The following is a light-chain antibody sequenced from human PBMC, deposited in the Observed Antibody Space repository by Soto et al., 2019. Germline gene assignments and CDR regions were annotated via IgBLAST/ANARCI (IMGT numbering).Light chain of an antibody. Sequence: SYELTQPLSVSVALGQTARITCGGNNIGSKNVHWYQQKPGQAPVPVIYRDSNRPSGIPERFSGSNSGNTATLTISRAQAGDEADYYCQVWDSSTEVVFGGGTQLTVL. V-gene: IGLV3-9*01. CDR2: RDS. CDR3: QVWDSSTEVV. CDR1: NIGSKN. J-gene: IGLJ2*01.